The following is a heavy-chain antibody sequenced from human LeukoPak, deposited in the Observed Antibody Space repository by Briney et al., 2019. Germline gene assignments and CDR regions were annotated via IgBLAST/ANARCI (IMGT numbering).Heavy chain of an antibody. CDR3: AKDGLASYDFWSGYYRVYFDY. CDR1: GFTFSSYA. Sequence: GGSLRLSCAASGFTFSSYAMSWVRQAPGKGLEWVSAISGSGGSTYYADSVKGRFTISRDNSKNTLYLQMNSLRAEDTAVYYCAKDGLASYDFWSGYYRVYFDYWGQGTLVTVSS. CDR2: ISGSGGST. V-gene: IGHV3-23*01. J-gene: IGHJ4*02. D-gene: IGHD3-3*01.